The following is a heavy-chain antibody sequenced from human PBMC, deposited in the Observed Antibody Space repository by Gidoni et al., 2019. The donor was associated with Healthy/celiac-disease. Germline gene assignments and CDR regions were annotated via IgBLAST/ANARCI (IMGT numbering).Heavy chain of an antibody. Sequence: EVQLLESGGGLVQPGVSLRLSCAASRFTFSSYAISWVRQAPGKGLEWVSSISGSGGSTYYADSVKGRFTISRDNSKNTLYLQMNSLRAEDTAVYYCAKASGARYSSYGYCGQGTLVTVSS. CDR2: ISGSGGST. D-gene: IGHD6-6*01. CDR3: AKASGARYSSYGY. CDR1: RFTFSSYA. J-gene: IGHJ4*02. V-gene: IGHV3-23*01.